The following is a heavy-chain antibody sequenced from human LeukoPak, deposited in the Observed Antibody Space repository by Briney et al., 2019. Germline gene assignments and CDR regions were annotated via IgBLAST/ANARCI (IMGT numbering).Heavy chain of an antibody. J-gene: IGHJ4*02. Sequence: GGSLRLSCAASGFIFSSHGMHWVRQAPGKGLEWVAFIRYDGSKKYYADSVKGRFTISRDNSKNTLYLQMNSLRAEDTAVYYCAKDTRSDYWGQGTLVTVSS. CDR2: IRYDGSKK. CDR1: GFIFSSHG. V-gene: IGHV3-30*02. CDR3: AKDTRSDY.